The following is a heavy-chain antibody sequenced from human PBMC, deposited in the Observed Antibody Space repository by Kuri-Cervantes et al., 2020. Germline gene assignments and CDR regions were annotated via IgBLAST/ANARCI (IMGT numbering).Heavy chain of an antibody. CDR1: GGSFSGYH. V-gene: IGHV4-34*01. CDR3: ARDQYFYYMDV. J-gene: IGHJ6*03. Sequence: GSLRLSCAVYGGSFSGYHWSWIRQPPGKGLEWIGEINHSGSTNYNPSLKRRVTISVDSSKNHFSLKVSSVTAADTAVYFCARDQYFYYMDVWGKGTAVTVSS. D-gene: IGHD2-2*01. CDR2: INHSGST.